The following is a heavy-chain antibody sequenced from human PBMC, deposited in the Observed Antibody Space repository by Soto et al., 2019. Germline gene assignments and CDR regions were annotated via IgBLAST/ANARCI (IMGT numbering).Heavy chain of an antibody. D-gene: IGHD3-9*01. CDR2: ISSSGSDT. CDR1: GFTFTTYH. J-gene: IGHJ6*02. V-gene: IGHV3-23*05. Sequence: GGSLRLSCAASGFTFTTYHITWVRQAPGKGLEWVSAISSSGSDTYYADSVKGRFTISRDNSKNTVYLQMNSLRAEDTAVYYCAKILTTGVAYYYGMDVWGLGTTVTVSS. CDR3: AKILTTGVAYYYGMDV.